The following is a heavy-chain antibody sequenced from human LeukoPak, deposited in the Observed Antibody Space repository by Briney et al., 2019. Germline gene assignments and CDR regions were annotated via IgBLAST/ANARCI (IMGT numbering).Heavy chain of an antibody. V-gene: IGHV3-21*01. CDR3: ARDWRVRGVIIGYFGY. J-gene: IGHJ4*02. Sequence: GGSLRLSCAASGFTFSSYSMNWVRQAPGKGLEWVSSISSSSSYIYYADSVKGRFTISRENAKNSLYLQMNSLRAEDTAVYYCARDWRVRGVIIGYFGYWGQGTLVTVSS. D-gene: IGHD3-10*01. CDR1: GFTFSSYS. CDR2: ISSSSSYI.